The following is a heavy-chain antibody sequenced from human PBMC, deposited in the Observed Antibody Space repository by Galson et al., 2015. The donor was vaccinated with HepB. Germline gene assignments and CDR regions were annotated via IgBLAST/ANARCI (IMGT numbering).Heavy chain of an antibody. V-gene: IGHV3-23*01. J-gene: IGHJ4*02. CDR2: ISGKGDET. CDR3: AKGGRFSPFDH. Sequence: SLRLSCAASGLTFRNFAMTWVRQAPGSGLEWVSTISGKGDETFYADSVQGRLSISRDNSQSTVSLQMNNLRVDDTAVYFCAKGGRFSPFDHWGQGALVTVSS. CDR1: GLTFRNFA. D-gene: IGHD2-15*01.